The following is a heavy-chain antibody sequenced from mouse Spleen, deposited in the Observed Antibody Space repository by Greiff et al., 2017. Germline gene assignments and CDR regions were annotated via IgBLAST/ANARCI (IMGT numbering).Heavy chain of an antibody. V-gene: IGHV2-9*02. CDR2: IWAGGST. CDR3: ARDTYGNYGYFDY. D-gene: IGHD2-1*01. CDR1: GFSLTSYG. Sequence: VKLMESGPGLVAPSQSLSITCTVSGFSLTSYGVHWVRQPPGKGLEWLGVIWAGGSTNYNSALMSRLSISKDNSKSQVFLKMNSLQTDDTAMYYCARDTYGNYGYFDYWGQGTTLTVSS. J-gene: IGHJ2*01.